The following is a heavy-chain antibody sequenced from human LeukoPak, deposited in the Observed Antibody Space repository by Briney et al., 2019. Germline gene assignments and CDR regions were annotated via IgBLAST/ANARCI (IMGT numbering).Heavy chain of an antibody. V-gene: IGHV3-33*01. J-gene: IGHJ4*02. D-gene: IGHD3-10*01. CDR3: ARDCYYGSGSCLDY. Sequence: GGSLRLSCAASGFTFSSYGMHWVRQAPGKGLEWVAVIWYDGSNKYYADSVKGRFTISRDNSKSTLYLQMNSLRAEDTAVYYCARDCYYGSGSCLDYWGQGTLVTVSS. CDR1: GFTFSSYG. CDR2: IWYDGSNK.